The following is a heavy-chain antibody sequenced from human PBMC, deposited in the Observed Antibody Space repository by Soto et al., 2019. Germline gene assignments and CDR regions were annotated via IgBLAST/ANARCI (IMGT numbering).Heavy chain of an antibody. CDR2: ITAGGGDT. V-gene: IGHV3-23*01. CDR1: GFSFSNFA. CDR3: ARDRFRSSSSFFDY. J-gene: IGHJ4*02. Sequence: PGGSLRLSCTASGFSFSNFAMNWVRQTPGRGLQWVSRITAGGGDTAYADSVKGRYTISRDNSKNTVYLQMNSLRGEDTAVYYCARDRFRSSSSFFDYWGQGTLVTVSS. D-gene: IGHD6-6*01.